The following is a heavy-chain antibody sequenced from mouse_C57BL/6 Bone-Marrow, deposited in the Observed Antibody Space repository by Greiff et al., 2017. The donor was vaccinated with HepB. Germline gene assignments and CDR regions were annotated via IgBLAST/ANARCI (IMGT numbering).Heavy chain of an antibody. CDR3: AEPGSSYGLDY. CDR1: GYTFSDYY. CDR2: ISNGGGST. D-gene: IGHD1-1*01. Sequence: EVQVVESGGGLVQPGGSLKLSCAASGYTFSDYYMYWVRQTPEKRLEWVAYISNGGGSTYYHHTVKGRFTISRDKATNTLYLQMSRLKSEDTAMYYCAEPGSSYGLDYWGQGTSVTVSS. V-gene: IGHV5-12*01. J-gene: IGHJ4*01.